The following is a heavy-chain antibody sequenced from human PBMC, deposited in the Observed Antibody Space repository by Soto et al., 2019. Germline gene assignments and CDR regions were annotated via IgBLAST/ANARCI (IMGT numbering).Heavy chain of an antibody. CDR2: ITHSGGT. CDR1: GGSFSGYF. J-gene: IGHJ6*02. Sequence: TLSLTCAVSGGSFSGYFWTWIRQAPGKGLEWIGEITHSGGTNYNSSLKSRVMISVDTSKKQFSLILSSVAAADTAVYYCARDRQFYHFWSGYENEGPDGLDVWGQGTTVTVS. V-gene: IGHV4-34*01. D-gene: IGHD3-3*02. CDR3: ARDRQFYHFWSGYENEGPDGLDV.